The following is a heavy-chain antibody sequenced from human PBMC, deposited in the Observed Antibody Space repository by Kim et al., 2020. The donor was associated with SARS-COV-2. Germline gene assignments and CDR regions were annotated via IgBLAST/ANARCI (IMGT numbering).Heavy chain of an antibody. CDR3: ARRRGYCSSTSCGMGFDP. V-gene: IGHV4-39*01. CDR1: GGSISSSSYY. CDR2: IYYSGST. D-gene: IGHD2-2*01. Sequence: SETLSLTCTVSGGSISSSSYYWGWIRQPPGKGLEWIGSIYYSGSTYYNPSLKSRVTISVDTSKNQFSLKLSSVTAADTAVYYCARRRGYCSSTSCGMGFDPWGQGTLVTVSS. J-gene: IGHJ5*02.